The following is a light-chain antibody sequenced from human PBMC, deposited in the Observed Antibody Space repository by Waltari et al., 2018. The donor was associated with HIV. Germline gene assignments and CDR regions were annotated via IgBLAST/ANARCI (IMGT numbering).Light chain of an antibody. CDR1: SSDVGSYNR. CDR3: SLYTGTTNVL. CDR2: EVN. V-gene: IGLV2-18*01. J-gene: IGLJ2*01. Sequence: QSALTQPPSVSGSPGQSVSISCTGSSSDVGSYNRVSWYQQPPGTAPKLIIYEVNNRPSGVPDRFSGPQSGNTASLTISGLQAEEEADYYCSLYTGTTNVLFGGGTKLTVL.